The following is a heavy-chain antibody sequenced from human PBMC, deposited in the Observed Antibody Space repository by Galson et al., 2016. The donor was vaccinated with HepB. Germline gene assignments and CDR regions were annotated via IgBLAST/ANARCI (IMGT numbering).Heavy chain of an antibody. Sequence: SLRLSCAASGLTFRDYGMHWVRQAPAKGLEWVAAISNDETNKHYADSVKGRFTISRDNSKNTLYLQMNSLSTDDTAVYYCAKATRSYYFGADYWGQGALVTVSS. CDR3: AKATRSYYFGADY. J-gene: IGHJ4*02. CDR1: GLTFRDYG. V-gene: IGHV3-30*18. D-gene: IGHD2-21*01. CDR2: ISNDETNK.